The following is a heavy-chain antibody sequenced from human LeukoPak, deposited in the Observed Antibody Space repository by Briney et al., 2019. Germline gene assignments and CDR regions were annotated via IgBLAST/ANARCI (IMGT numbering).Heavy chain of an antibody. J-gene: IGHJ4*02. CDR2: FDYSGNT. Sequence: PSETLSLTCTVAGASISNYYWSWIRQPPGKGLEWIGFFDYSGNTNYSPSLKSRVTISVDTSKNQFSLKLSSVTAADTAVYYCASARGVIITAPIFDYWGQGTLVTVSS. CDR3: ASARGVIITAPIFDY. CDR1: GASISNYY. V-gene: IGHV4-59*08. D-gene: IGHD3-10*01.